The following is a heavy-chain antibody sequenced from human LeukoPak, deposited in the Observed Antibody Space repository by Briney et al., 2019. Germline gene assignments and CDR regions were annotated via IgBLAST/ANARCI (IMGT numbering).Heavy chain of an antibody. D-gene: IGHD3-3*01. CDR1: GYTFTSYD. V-gene: IGHV1-8*01. CDR2: MNPNSGNT. CDR3: ARARRITIFGVALRPYYMDV. Sequence: ASVKVSCKASGYTFTSYDINWVRQATGQGLEWMGWMNPNSGNTGYAQKFQGRVTMTRSTSISTAYMELSSLRSEDTAVYYCARARRITIFGVALRPYYMDVWGKGTTVTVSS. J-gene: IGHJ6*03.